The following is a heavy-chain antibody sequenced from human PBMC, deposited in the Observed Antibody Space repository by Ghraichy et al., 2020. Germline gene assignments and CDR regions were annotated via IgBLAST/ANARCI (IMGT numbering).Heavy chain of an antibody. Sequence: GGSLRLSCAASGFTFSSYWMSWVRQAPGKGLEWVANIKQDGSEKYYVDSVKGRFTISRNNAKNSLYLQMNSLRAEDTAVYYCARLYYYGSGSYYDYYYYYYMDVWGKGTTVTVSS. D-gene: IGHD3-10*01. V-gene: IGHV3-7*03. J-gene: IGHJ6*03. CDR1: GFTFSSYW. CDR3: ARLYYYGSGSYYDYYYYYYMDV. CDR2: IKQDGSEK.